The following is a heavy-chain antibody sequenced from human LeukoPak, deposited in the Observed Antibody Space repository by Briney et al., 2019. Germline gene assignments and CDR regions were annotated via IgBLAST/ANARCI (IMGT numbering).Heavy chain of an antibody. Sequence: GGSLRLSCAASGFTFSSYAMSWVRQAPGKGLEWVANIKQDGSEKYYVDSVKGRFTISRDNAKNSLYLQMNSLRAEDTAVYYCARVNYCTNGVCYGDFVDYWGQGTLVTVSS. CDR3: ARVNYCTNGVCYGDFVDY. CDR1: GFTFSSYA. D-gene: IGHD2-8*01. J-gene: IGHJ4*02. V-gene: IGHV3-7*01. CDR2: IKQDGSEK.